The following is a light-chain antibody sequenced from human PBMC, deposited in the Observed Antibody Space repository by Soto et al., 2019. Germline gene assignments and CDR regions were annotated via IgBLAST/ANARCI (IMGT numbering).Light chain of an antibody. CDR3: GTWDDRLDGNYV. CDR1: SSNIGDNY. J-gene: IGLJ1*01. CDR2: DND. V-gene: IGLV1-51*01. Sequence: QSVLTQPPSVSAAPGQQVTISCSGSSSNIGDNYVSWYQHLPGTAPKLVVYDNDRRPSGIPGRFSGSKSGTSATLVITGLQTGVEADYYCGTWDDRLDGNYVFGTGTKLTVL.